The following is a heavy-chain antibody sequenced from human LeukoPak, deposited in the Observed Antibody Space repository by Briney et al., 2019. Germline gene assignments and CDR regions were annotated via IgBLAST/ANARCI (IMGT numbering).Heavy chain of an antibody. Sequence: PGASLRLSCAAAGFIFSSFSMNWVRQAPGKGLEWVSAISKSSTYIYYADSMKGRFTVSRDNARNSLSLQMNSLRAEDTAIYYSAGDMGVYSTSYAFDIWGPGTMVTVSS. CDR2: ISKSSTYI. V-gene: IGHV3-21*06. D-gene: IGHD2-2*01. J-gene: IGHJ3*02. CDR3: AGDMGVYSTSYAFDI. CDR1: GFIFSSFS.